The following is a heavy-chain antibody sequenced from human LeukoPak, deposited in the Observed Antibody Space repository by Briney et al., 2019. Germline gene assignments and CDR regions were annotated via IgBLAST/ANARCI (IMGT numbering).Heavy chain of an antibody. CDR2: IYHSGST. CDR3: ARGLQTGYTWWFDY. J-gene: IGHJ4*02. Sequence: SETLSLTCTVSGFSISSGYYWGWIRQPPGKGLEWIGSIYHSGSTYYNPSLKSRVTISVDTSKNQFSLKLSSVTAADTAVYYCARGLQTGYTWWFDYWGQGTLVTVSS. V-gene: IGHV4-38-2*02. CDR1: GFSISSGYY. D-gene: IGHD3-9*01.